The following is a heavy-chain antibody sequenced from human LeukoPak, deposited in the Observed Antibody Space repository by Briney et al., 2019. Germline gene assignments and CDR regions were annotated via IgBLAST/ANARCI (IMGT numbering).Heavy chain of an antibody. CDR2: IYIRGST. Sequence: SGTLSLTCTVSGGSISSYYASWIRQPAGKGLEWIGRIYIRGSTNYNPSLKGRVTLPLDTSKNQFSLKLRSVTAADTAVYYCARDERTMGVVDYWGQGILVTVSS. CDR3: ARDERTMGVVDY. J-gene: IGHJ4*02. D-gene: IGHD3-10*01. CDR1: GGSISSYY. V-gene: IGHV4-4*07.